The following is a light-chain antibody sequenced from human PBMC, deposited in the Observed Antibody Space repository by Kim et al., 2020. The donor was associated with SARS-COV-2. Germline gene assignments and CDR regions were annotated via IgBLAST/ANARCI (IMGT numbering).Light chain of an antibody. CDR1: SSNTGAGYD. Sequence: QRVTSSDTGTSSNTGAGYDAHWYRQLPGPAPKLRIFGNSKRPSGVPDRISGSESGTSASLAITGLQAEDEADYYCQSFDSSLSGPVFGGGTQLTVL. CDR3: QSFDSSLSGPV. J-gene: IGLJ3*02. V-gene: IGLV1-40*01. CDR2: GNS.